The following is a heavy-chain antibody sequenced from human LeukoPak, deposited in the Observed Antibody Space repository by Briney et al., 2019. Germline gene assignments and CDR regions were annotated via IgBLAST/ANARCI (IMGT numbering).Heavy chain of an antibody. CDR3: ARLYSYDSLDY. CDR1: GFTFRSYE. J-gene: IGHJ4*02. V-gene: IGHV3-48*03. CDR2: ISSSFTT. Sequence: GGSLRLSCVASGFTFRSYEMNWVRQAPGKGLERVSYISSSFTTNYADSVKGRFTISRDNAKNSLYLQMNSLRAEDTAVYYCARLYSYDSLDYWGQGTLVTVSS. D-gene: IGHD3-16*02.